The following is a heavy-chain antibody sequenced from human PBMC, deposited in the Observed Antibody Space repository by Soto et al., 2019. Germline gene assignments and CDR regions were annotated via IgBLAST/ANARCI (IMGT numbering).Heavy chain of an antibody. CDR2: VFHSGTT. CDR3: AKDPHYYENVDYVDY. D-gene: IGHD3-22*01. V-gene: IGHV4-38-2*01. CDR1: GYSINSGFF. J-gene: IGHJ4*01. Sequence: LSLTCAVSGYSINSGFFWGWIRQPPGKGLEWIGSVFHSGTTYYNPSLRSRVTISVETSKNRFSLDLRSVTAADTAVYYCAKDPHYYENVDYVDYWGHGTLVTVSS.